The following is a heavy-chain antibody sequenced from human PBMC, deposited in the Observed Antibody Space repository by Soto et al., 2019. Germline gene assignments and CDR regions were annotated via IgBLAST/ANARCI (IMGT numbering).Heavy chain of an antibody. Sequence: QLQLQESGSGLVKPSQTLSLTCAVSGGSISSGGYSWSWIRQPPGKGLEWIGYIYHSGSTYYNPSLKSRVTISVDRSKNQFSLKLSSVTAADTAVYYCASTPEDIVVVPAATYFDYWGQGTLVTVSS. CDR3: ASTPEDIVVVPAATYFDY. CDR2: IYHSGST. CDR1: GGSISSGGYS. J-gene: IGHJ4*02. D-gene: IGHD2-2*01. V-gene: IGHV4-30-2*01.